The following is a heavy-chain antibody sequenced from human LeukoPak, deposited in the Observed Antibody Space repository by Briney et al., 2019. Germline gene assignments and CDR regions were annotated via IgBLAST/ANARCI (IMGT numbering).Heavy chain of an antibody. Sequence: PSETLSLTCTVSGGSISSYYWSWIRQPPGQGLEWIGYIYFSGNTNYNPSLKSRVTISVDTSKNQFSLKLRSVTAADTAVYYCARQLGYCSTTSCYTWFDPWGQGTLVTVSS. CDR1: GGSISSYY. CDR2: IYFSGNT. CDR3: ARQLGYCSTTSCYTWFDP. J-gene: IGHJ5*02. V-gene: IGHV4-59*01. D-gene: IGHD2-2*02.